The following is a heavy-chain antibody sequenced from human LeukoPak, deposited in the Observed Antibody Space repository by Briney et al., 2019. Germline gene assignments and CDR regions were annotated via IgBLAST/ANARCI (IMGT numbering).Heavy chain of an antibody. D-gene: IGHD3-22*01. J-gene: IGHJ6*02. CDR2: INTNTGNP. V-gene: IGHV7-4-1*02. Sequence: ASVKVSCKASGYTFTSYAMNWVRQAPGQGLEWMGWINTNTGNPTYAQGFTGRFVFSLDTSVSTAYLQISSLKAEDTAVYYCARIEWGYYYDSSGYYYYYGMDVWGQGTTVTVSS. CDR3: ARIEWGYYYDSSGYYYYYGMDV. CDR1: GYTFTSYA.